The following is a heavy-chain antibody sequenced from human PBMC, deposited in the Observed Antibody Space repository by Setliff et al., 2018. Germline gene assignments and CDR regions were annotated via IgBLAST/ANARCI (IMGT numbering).Heavy chain of an antibody. CDR3: ARRHCSGGSCYSLNYFDY. J-gene: IGHJ4*02. CDR2: IYHSGST. D-gene: IGHD2-15*01. V-gene: IGHV4-39*07. Sequence: SETLSLTCTVSGGSISSSNYYWGWIRQPPGKGLEWIGSIYHSGSTYYNPSLKSRVTISVDTSKKQFSLKLSSVTAADTAVYYCARRHCSGGSCYSLNYFDYWGQGTLVTVSS. CDR1: GGSISSSNYY.